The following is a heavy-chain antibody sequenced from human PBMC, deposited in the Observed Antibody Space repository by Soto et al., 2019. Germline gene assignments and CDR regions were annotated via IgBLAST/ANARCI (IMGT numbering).Heavy chain of an antibody. CDR2: ISPYNGKT. J-gene: IGHJ4*02. CDR1: GYSFTAYG. CDR3: ARPYDSSQSPRFDY. Sequence: ASVNVSCKASGYSFTAYGIFWVRQAPGQGLEWMGWISPYNGKTNYAQNLQGRVSMTTDTSTTTAYMELRSLRSDDTAVYYCARPYDSSQSPRFDYWGQGTLVTVSS. D-gene: IGHD3-22*01. V-gene: IGHV1-18*01.